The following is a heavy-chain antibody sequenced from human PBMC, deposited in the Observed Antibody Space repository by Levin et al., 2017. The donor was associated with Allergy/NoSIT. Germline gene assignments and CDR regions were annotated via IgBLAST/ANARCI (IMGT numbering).Heavy chain of an antibody. D-gene: IGHD4-23*01. J-gene: IGHJ4*02. CDR1: GFTFSSYA. V-gene: IGHV3-23*01. CDR2: ISGSGGST. CDR3: AKLCGGNSGPDY. Sequence: GGSLRLSCAASGFTFSSYAMTWVRQTPGKGLEWVSTISGSGGSTYYADSVKGRFTLSRDNSKSTLYLQMDSLRAEDTAVYYCAKLCGGNSGPDYWGQGTLVTVSS.